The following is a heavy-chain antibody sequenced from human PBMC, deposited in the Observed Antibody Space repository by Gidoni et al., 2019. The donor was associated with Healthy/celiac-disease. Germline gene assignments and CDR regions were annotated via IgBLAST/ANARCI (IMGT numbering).Heavy chain of an antibody. CDR1: GFPFSCYP. CDR3: AKVKPPPNYDFWSGYYTGVFDY. V-gene: IGHV3-23*01. Sequence: EVQLLESGGGLVQPGGSLRLSCAASGFPFSCYPMSVVPQAPGKGLEWFTPITASGVSTYYADSVNGRFTISRDNSKNTLYLQMDSLRAEDTTVYYCAKVKPPPNYDFWSGYYTGVFDYWGQGTLVTVSS. D-gene: IGHD3-3*01. CDR2: ITASGVST. J-gene: IGHJ4*02.